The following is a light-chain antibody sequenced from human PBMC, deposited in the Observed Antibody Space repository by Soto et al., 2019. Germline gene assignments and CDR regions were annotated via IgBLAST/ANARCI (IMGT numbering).Light chain of an antibody. CDR2: VNSDGSH. Sequence: QSVLTQSPSASAPLGASVKLTCTLSSGHSSSAIAWHQQQPEKGPRYLMKVNSDGSHKKGDGIPDRFSGSSSGSERYLTISGIQSGDEGDYYCQTWGAGIQWVFGGGTKLTVL. CDR3: QTWGAGIQWV. CDR1: SGHSSSA. V-gene: IGLV4-69*01. J-gene: IGLJ3*02.